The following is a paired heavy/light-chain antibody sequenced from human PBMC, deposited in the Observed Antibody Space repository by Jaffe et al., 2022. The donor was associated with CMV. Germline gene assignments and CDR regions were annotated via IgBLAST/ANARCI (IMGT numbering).Light chain of an antibody. Sequence: DIQMTQSPSTLSASVGDRVTITCRASQSISSWLAWYQEKPGKAPKLLIYKASSLESGVPSRFSGSASGTEFTLTISSLQPDDFATYYCQHYSSYSWTFGQGTKVEIK. CDR3: QHYSSYSWT. J-gene: IGKJ1*01. V-gene: IGKV1-5*03. CDR1: QSISSW. CDR2: KAS.
Heavy chain of an antibody. Sequence: EVQLVESGGTLVQPGGSLRLSCAASGFTFGTSEFNWVRQAPGKGLEWVSYISTSGSTIYYADSVKGRFTISRDNAKESLFLQMNSLRVEDTALYYCARGWRYFDYWGQGTLVTVSS. V-gene: IGHV3-48*03. D-gene: IGHD2-15*01. J-gene: IGHJ4*02. CDR1: GFTFGTSE. CDR3: ARGWRYFDY. CDR2: ISTSGSTI.